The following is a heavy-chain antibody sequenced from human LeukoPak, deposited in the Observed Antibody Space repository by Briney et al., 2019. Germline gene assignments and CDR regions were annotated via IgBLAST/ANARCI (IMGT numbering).Heavy chain of an antibody. CDR2: IIPIFGTA. CDR1: GYTFTSYD. CDR3: ASTPIARDQYGDYPNWFDP. J-gene: IGHJ5*02. V-gene: IGHV1-69*13. D-gene: IGHD4-17*01. Sequence: SVKVSCKASGYTFTSYDINWVRQATGQGLEWMGGIIPIFGTANYAQKFQGRVTITADESTSTAYMELSSLRSEDTAVYYCASTPIARDQYGDYPNWFDPWGQGTLVTVSS.